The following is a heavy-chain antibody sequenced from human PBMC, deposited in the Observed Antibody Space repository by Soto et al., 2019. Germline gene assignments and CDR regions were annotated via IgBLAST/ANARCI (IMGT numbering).Heavy chain of an antibody. Sequence: SETLSLTCTVSGGSISSYYWSWIRQPPGKGLEWIGYIYYSGSTNYNPSLKSRVTISVDTSKNQFSLKLSSVTAADTAVYYCARLIAVAGIPGDWFDPWGQGTLVTVSS. CDR2: IYYSGST. D-gene: IGHD6-19*01. CDR1: GGSISSYY. V-gene: IGHV4-59*08. CDR3: ARLIAVAGIPGDWFDP. J-gene: IGHJ5*02.